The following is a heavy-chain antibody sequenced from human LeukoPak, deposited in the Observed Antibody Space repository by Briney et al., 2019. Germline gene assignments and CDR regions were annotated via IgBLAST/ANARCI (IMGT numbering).Heavy chain of an antibody. J-gene: IGHJ6*03. D-gene: IGHD1-26*01. Sequence: SVKVSCKASGFTFTSSAVQWVRQARGQRLEWIGWIVVGSGNTNYAQKFQERVTITRDMSTSTAYMELSSLRSEDTAVYYCAVPSGSYHNYYYYYMDVWGKGTTVTVSS. CDR1: GFTFTSSA. CDR2: IVVGSGNT. V-gene: IGHV1-58*01. CDR3: AVPSGSYHNYYYYYMDV.